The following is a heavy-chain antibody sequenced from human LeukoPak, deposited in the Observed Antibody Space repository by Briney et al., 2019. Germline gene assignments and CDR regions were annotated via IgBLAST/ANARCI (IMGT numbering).Heavy chain of an antibody. Sequence: GGSLRLSCAASGFSFSSYAMNWLRQAPGKGLEWVAGISSFGDRTYYTESVKGRFTISRDASKKTLSLQMNSLRAEDTAVYYCAKDPGTHDSSGWGQGTLVTVSS. V-gene: IGHV3-23*01. CDR2: ISSFGDRT. D-gene: IGHD3-22*01. CDR1: GFSFSSYA. J-gene: IGHJ4*02. CDR3: AKDPGTHDSSG.